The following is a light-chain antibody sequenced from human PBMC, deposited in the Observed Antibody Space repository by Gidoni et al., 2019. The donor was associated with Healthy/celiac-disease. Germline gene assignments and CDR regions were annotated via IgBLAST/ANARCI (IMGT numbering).Light chain of an antibody. CDR2: GAS. J-gene: IGKJ5*01. V-gene: IGKV3-20*01. CDR3: QQYGSSPPIT. CDR1: QSVSSSY. Sequence: EPVLTQSPGPLSWSPGERATLSCRASQSVSSSYLAWYQQKPGQAPRLLIYGASSRATGIPDRFSGSGSGTDFTLTISRLEPEDFAVYYCQQYGSSPPITFGQGTRLEIK.